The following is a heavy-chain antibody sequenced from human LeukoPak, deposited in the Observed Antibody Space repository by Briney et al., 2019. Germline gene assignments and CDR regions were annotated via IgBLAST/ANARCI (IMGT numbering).Heavy chain of an antibody. Sequence: PSETLSLTCTVSGGSISSYYWSWIRQPPGKRLEWIVYIYNSGSTNYNPSLRSRVTISVDTSKNQFSLKLSSVTAADTAVYFCARGVRAGGYPYFDAWGQGTLVSVSS. CDR1: GGSISSYY. CDR3: ARGVRAGGYPYFDA. CDR2: IYNSGST. J-gene: IGHJ4*02. D-gene: IGHD5-12*01. V-gene: IGHV4-59*01.